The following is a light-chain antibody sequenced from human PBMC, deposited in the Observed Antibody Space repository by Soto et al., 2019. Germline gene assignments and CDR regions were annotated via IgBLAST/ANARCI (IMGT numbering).Light chain of an antibody. Sequence: EIVLTQSPGTLSLSPGERATLSCRASQSVNNNYLAWYQQKPGQAPRLLIYGASSRDTGIPDRFSGSGSGTDFNLTISRLEPEDFAVYYCQQYGSSQYTFGQGTKLEIK. CDR2: GAS. CDR1: QSVNNNY. J-gene: IGKJ2*01. V-gene: IGKV3-20*01. CDR3: QQYGSSQYT.